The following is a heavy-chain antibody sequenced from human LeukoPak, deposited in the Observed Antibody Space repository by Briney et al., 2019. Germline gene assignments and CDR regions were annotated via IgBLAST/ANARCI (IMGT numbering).Heavy chain of an antibody. J-gene: IGHJ4*02. D-gene: IGHD5-12*01. V-gene: IGHV4-4*07. CDR3: ATMGLWSSGFDSFDS. CDR1: GGSSSSSY. Sequence: SETLSLTCTFSGGSSSSSYWSWIRQPAGKGLQWIGRIHSSGSTNYNPSLKSRVSMIVDTSKNQFSLNVDSVTAADTAIYYCATMGLWSSGFDSFDSWGQGTLVTVSS. CDR2: IHSSGST.